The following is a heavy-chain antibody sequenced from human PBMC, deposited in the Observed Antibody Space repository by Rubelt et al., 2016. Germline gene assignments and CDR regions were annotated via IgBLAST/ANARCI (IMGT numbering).Heavy chain of an antibody. Sequence: QVQLVQSGAEVKKPGASVQVSCKAFGYTFNSYGITWMRQAPGQGLEWMGWISAYNGNTNYAQKLQGRVTMTTDTSTRTAYMELRSLRSEDTAVYYCARDRRGYCSGGSCHYDTGRYNWFDPWGQGTLVTVSS. CDR1: GYTFNSYG. CDR3: ARDRRGYCSGGSCHYDTGRYNWFDP. CDR2: ISAYNGNT. D-gene: IGHD2-15*01. V-gene: IGHV1-18*01. J-gene: IGHJ5*02.